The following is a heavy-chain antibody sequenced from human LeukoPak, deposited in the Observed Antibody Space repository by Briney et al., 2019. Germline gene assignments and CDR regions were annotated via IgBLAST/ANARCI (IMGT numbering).Heavy chain of an antibody. CDR1: GFTFSSYT. D-gene: IGHD2-8*01. Sequence: PGGSLRLSCAASGFTFSSYTMNWVRQAPGKGLEWVSSISSSSSYIYYADSVKGRFTISRDNAKNSLYLQMNSLRAQYTAVYYCARDLPYENFDYWGQGTLVTVSS. CDR2: ISSSSSYI. V-gene: IGHV3-21*01. J-gene: IGHJ4*02. CDR3: ARDLPYENFDY.